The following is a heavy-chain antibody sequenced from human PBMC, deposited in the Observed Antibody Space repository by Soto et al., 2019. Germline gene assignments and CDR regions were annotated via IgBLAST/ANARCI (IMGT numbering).Heavy chain of an antibody. CDR1: VFSVDTTYC. Sequence: ASVKVSCKASVFSVDTTYCIHWVRRAPGQGLEWMGSINPNSGDTNYAQNFQGRVTMTRDTSISTAYMEVSSFTSDDTAVYYCGSTSSGPSPEAGHWGHGTVVTVSS. J-gene: IGHJ4*01. CDR2: INPNSGDT. CDR3: GSTSSGPSPEAGH. D-gene: IGHD3-22*01. V-gene: IGHV1-2*02.